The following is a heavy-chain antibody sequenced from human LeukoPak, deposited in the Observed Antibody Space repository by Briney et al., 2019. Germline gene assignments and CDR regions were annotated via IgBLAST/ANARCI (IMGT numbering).Heavy chain of an antibody. D-gene: IGHD3-22*01. CDR1: GFTFGDYA. CDR2: IRSKAYGGTQ. Sequence: PGGSLRLSCTASGFTFGDYAMSWVRQAPGKGLEWVAFIRSKAYGGTQEYAASVRGRFTISRDDSKSIAFLQMNSLKTEDTAVYYCTRFSPYYYDNSGSSDSFDYWGQGTLVTVSS. J-gene: IGHJ4*02. V-gene: IGHV3-49*04. CDR3: TRFSPYYYDNSGSSDSFDY.